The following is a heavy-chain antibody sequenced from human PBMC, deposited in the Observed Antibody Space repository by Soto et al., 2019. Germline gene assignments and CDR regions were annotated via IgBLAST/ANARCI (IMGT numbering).Heavy chain of an antibody. CDR3: ASLGVGDWANYYYYGMDV. CDR2: VTANGGST. J-gene: IGHJ6*02. CDR1: GFTFSVYA. V-gene: IGHV3-23*01. Sequence: LRLSCAATGFTFSVYAMTWVRQAPGKGLEWVSAVTANGGSTYSADSVKGRFTISRDNSKNTLFLQMNSLRAEDTAVYYCASLGVGDWANYYYYGMDVWGQGTTVTVSS. D-gene: IGHD2-21*02.